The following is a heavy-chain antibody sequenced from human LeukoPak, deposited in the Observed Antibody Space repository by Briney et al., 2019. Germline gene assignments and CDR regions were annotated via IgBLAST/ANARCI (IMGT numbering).Heavy chain of an antibody. CDR1: GFTFNNYA. CDR3: AKEQDNLLLLSHFDS. D-gene: IGHD1-14*01. J-gene: IGHJ4*02. CDR2: VSGDGQRT. Sequence: SGGSLRLSRAASGFTFNNYAMNWVRQTPGKGLQWVSAVSGDGQRTFYADSVKGRFTIFRDNSMNTLSLQMNSLRVEDTAVYYCAKEQDNLLLLSHFDSWGQGILVTVSA. V-gene: IGHV3-23*01.